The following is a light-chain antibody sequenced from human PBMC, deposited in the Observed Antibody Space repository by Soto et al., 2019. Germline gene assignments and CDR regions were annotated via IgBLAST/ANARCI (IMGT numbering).Light chain of an antibody. J-gene: IGKJ2*01. Sequence: EIVMTQSPATLSVSPGERATLSCRASQSVSSSLAWYQQKPGQAPRLLIYGASTRATGIPARFSGSGSGTEFTLTLSSLQSEDFAVYYCKQYNKWPPWTFGQGTKLAIK. V-gene: IGKV3-15*01. CDR2: GAS. CDR3: KQYNKWPPWT. CDR1: QSVSSS.